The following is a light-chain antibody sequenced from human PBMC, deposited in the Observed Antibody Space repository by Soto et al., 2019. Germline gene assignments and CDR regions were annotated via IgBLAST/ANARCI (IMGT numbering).Light chain of an antibody. CDR3: QQYDNWPLT. Sequence: EIVMTQSPATLSLSPGERASLSCRASQSLSNKLAWYQQKPGQAPRLLIYGASTRATDIPVRFSAGGSGTEFTLTIRSLQSEDFAVYYCQQYDNWPLTFGGGTKV. J-gene: IGKJ4*01. CDR2: GAS. CDR1: QSLSNK. V-gene: IGKV3-15*01.